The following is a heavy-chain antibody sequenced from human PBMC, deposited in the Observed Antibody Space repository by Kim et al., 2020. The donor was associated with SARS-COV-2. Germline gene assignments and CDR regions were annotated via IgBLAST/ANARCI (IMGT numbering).Heavy chain of an antibody. CDR2: ISYDGSNK. V-gene: IGHV3-30-3*01. D-gene: IGHD3-22*01. Sequence: GGSLRLSCAASGFTFSSYAMHWVRQAPGKGLEWVAVISYDGSNKYYADSVKGRFTISRDNSKNTLYLQMNSLRAEDTAVYYCARDYYDSSGYYYGGRGTIPDYWGQGTLVTVSS. CDR1: GFTFSSYA. J-gene: IGHJ4*02. CDR3: ARDYYDSSGYYYGGRGTIPDY.